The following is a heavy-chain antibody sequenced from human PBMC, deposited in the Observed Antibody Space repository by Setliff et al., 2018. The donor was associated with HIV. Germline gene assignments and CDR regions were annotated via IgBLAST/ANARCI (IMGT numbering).Heavy chain of an antibody. CDR1: GASINSYY. J-gene: IGHJ3*02. CDR3: ARKERGGAFDI. CDR2: YYYGGGT. V-gene: IGHV4-59*01. Sequence: SETLSLTCAVSGASINSYYWNWVRQSPGKGLEWIGYYYYGGGTSYNPSLMSRVTISVDTSKNQLSLNLRSVTAADTAMYYCARKERGGAFDIWGLGTMVTVSS.